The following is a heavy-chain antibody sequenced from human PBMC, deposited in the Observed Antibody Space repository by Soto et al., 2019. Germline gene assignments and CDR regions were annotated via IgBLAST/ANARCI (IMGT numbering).Heavy chain of an antibody. CDR1: GFTFSSYA. CDR3: AGIVVVAAYSDAFDI. V-gene: IGHV3-23*01. D-gene: IGHD2-15*01. CDR2: ISGSGGST. Sequence: GSLRLSCASSGFTFSSYAMSWVRQAPGKGLEWVSAISGSGGSTYYADSVKGRFTISRDNSKNTLYLQMNSLRAEDTAVYYCAGIVVVAAYSDAFDIWGQGTMVTVSS. J-gene: IGHJ3*02.